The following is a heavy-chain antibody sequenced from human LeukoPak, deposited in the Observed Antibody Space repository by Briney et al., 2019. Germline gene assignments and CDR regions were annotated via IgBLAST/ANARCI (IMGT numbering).Heavy chain of an antibody. Sequence: PGESLRLSCAASGFMFTGYSMTWVRQAPGKGLEWISYINAGSDYIYYADSVEGRFTISRDNAKNSVSLQMNSLRAEDTAVYYCARWGLGPSFDYWGQGTLVTVSS. CDR1: GFMFTGYS. D-gene: IGHD1-26*01. J-gene: IGHJ4*02. CDR2: INAGSDYI. CDR3: ARWGLGPSFDY. V-gene: IGHV3-21*05.